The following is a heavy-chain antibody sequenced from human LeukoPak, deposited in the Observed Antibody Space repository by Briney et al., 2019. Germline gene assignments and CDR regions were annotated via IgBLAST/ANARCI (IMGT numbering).Heavy chain of an antibody. Sequence: SETLSLTCTVSGDSMNGYYWSWIRQTPGKGLEWIGIVHYSLPNNFSPSLKSRVTMSVDTSKNQFSLKLSSVTAADTAVYYCAYTGYWGQGTLVTVSS. CDR3: AYTGY. CDR1: GDSMNGYY. CDR2: VHYSLPN. V-gene: IGHV4-59*12. D-gene: IGHD3-10*01. J-gene: IGHJ4*02.